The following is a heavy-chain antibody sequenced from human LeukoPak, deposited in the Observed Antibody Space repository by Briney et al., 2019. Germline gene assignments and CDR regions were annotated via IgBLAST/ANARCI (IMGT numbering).Heavy chain of an antibody. CDR2: INQGGSEK. CDR1: GFTFSSYG. CDR3: ARGGGLDV. D-gene: IGHD3-16*01. V-gene: IGHV3-7*03. J-gene: IGHJ6*02. Sequence: SGGSLRLSCSAPGFTFSSYGMNWVRQAPGKGLEWVANINQGGSEKYYVDSVKGRFTISRDNAKNSLYLQMSNLRAEDTAVYFCARGGGLDVWGQGATVTVSS.